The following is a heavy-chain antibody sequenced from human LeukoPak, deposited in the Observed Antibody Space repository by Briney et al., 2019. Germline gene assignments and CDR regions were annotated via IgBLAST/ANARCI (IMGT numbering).Heavy chain of an antibody. Sequence: PSQTLSPTCAVSGGSISSGGYSWSWIRQPPGKGLEWIGYIYHSGSTYYNPSLKSRVTMSVDRSKNQFSLKLSSVTAADTAVYYCARDWLEPNSYYYYGMDVWGQGTTVTVSS. D-gene: IGHD1-1*01. CDR2: IYHSGST. CDR3: ARDWLEPNSYYYYGMDV. CDR1: GGSISSGGYS. V-gene: IGHV4-30-2*01. J-gene: IGHJ6*02.